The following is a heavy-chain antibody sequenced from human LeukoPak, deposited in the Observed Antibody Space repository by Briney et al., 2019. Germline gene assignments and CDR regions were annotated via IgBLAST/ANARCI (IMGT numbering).Heavy chain of an antibody. CDR3: ARVGRYYYDSGSYYNFDY. V-gene: IGHV3-7*01. Sequence: GSLRLSCAASGFTFSAYWMTWVRQAPRKGLEWVANIKEDGSEKYYVDSVKSRFTISRDNAKNSLYLQMNSLRVEDTAVYYCARVGRYYYDSGSYYNFDYWGQGTLVTVSS. D-gene: IGHD3-10*01. CDR1: GFTFSAYW. J-gene: IGHJ4*02. CDR2: IKEDGSEK.